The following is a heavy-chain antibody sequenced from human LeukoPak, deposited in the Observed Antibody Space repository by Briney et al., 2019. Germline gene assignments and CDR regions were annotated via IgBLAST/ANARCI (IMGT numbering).Heavy chain of an antibody. Sequence: SETLSLTCGVYGGSISSYYWGWIRQPPGKGLEWIGSIYYSGSTYYNPSLKSRVTISVDTSKNQFSLKLSSVTAADTAVYYCARVGGSGSYLGFYYYYYMDVWGKGTTVTVSS. D-gene: IGHD3-10*01. CDR3: ARVGGSGSYLGFYYYYYMDV. V-gene: IGHV4-39*07. CDR1: GGSISSYY. J-gene: IGHJ6*03. CDR2: IYYSGST.